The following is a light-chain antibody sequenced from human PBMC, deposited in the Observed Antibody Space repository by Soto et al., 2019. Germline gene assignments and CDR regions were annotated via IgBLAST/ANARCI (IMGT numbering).Light chain of an antibody. J-gene: IGKJ1*01. Sequence: AIRMTQSPSSLSASTGDRVTITCRASQGISSYLAWYQQKPGKAPKLLIYAASTLQSGVPSRFSGSGSGTDFNLTISCLQSEDFANYYCQQYYSYPRTFGQGTKVEIK. V-gene: IGKV1-8*01. CDR3: QQYYSYPRT. CDR1: QGISSY. CDR2: AAS.